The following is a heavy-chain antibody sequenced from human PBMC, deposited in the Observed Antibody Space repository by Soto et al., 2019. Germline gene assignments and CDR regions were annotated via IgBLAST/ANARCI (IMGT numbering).Heavy chain of an antibody. V-gene: IGHV1-24*01. CDR2: FDPEDGET. CDR1: GYTLTELP. J-gene: IGHJ5*02. Sequence: GASVKVSCRVSGYTLTELPMHWVRQAPGKGLEWMGGFDPEDGETIYAQKFQARVTMTEDTSTDTAYMELSSLRSEDTAVYYCATRDPYCSSTSCYSTWFDPWGQGTLVTVSS. CDR3: ATRDPYCSSTSCYSTWFDP. D-gene: IGHD2-2*01.